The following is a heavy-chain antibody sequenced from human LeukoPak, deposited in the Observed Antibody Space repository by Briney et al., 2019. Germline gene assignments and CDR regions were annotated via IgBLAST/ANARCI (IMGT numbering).Heavy chain of an antibody. CDR2: IYSGDNT. J-gene: IGHJ4*02. CDR1: GFTVSSNY. Sequence: GGSLRLSCAASGFTVSSNYMSWVRQAPGKGLEWVSVIYSGDNTDYADSVKGRFTISRDNSKNTLYLQMNSLRAEDTGVYYCARDWGYCSSTSCHVFDYWGQGTLSPSPQ. D-gene: IGHD2-2*01. CDR3: ARDWGYCSSTSCHVFDY. V-gene: IGHV3-53*01.